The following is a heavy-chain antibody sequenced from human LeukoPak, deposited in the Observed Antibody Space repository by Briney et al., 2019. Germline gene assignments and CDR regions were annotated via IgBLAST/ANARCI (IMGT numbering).Heavy chain of an antibody. CDR3: ARRRITMVRGVIRAPFDY. J-gene: IGHJ4*02. D-gene: IGHD3-10*01. CDR2: INHSGST. Sequence: KTSETLSLTCAVYGGSFSGYYWSWIRQPPGKGLEWIGEINHSGSTNYNPSLKSRVTISVDTSKNQFPLKLSSVTAADTAVYYCARRRITMVRGVIRAPFDYWGQGTLVTVSS. CDR1: GGSFSGYY. V-gene: IGHV4-34*01.